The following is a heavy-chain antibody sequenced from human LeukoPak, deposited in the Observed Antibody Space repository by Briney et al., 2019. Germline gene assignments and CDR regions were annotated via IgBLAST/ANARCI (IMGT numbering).Heavy chain of an antibody. V-gene: IGHV3-23*01. CDR2: ISGSGSDT. D-gene: IGHD1-26*01. CDR3: AKKWDSRESLYFFGY. J-gene: IGHJ4*02. Sequence: GGSLRLSCPASGFTSIAYGMTWVRQAPGKRLEWVSAISGSGSDTYYADSVQGRFTISRDNSRNTLSLQMNSLRAEDTAVYYCAKKWDSRESLYFFGYCGQGTLVTVSS. CDR1: GFTSIAYG.